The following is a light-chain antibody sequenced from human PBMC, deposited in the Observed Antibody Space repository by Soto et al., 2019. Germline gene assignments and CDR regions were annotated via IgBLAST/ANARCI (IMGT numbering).Light chain of an antibody. CDR1: QNINRY. Sequence: EIVLTQSPATLSLSPGGRATLSCRASQNINRYLAWYHQKPGQPPRLLIYDASTRATGIPARFSGSGSGTDFTLTISSLEPEDFAVYYCQQRSNWPITFAQGTRLEIK. V-gene: IGKV3-11*01. CDR3: QQRSNWPIT. J-gene: IGKJ5*01. CDR2: DAS.